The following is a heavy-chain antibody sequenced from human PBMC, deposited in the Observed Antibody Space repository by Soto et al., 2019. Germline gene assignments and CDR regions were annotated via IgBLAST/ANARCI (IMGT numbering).Heavy chain of an antibody. Sequence: ASLKVSCKASGYTFTSYGISWVRQAPGQGLEWMGWISAYNGNTNYAQKLQGRVTMTTDTSTSTAYMELRSLRSDDTAVYYCARDMGPALAAGLGNYYYGMDVWGQGTTVTVSS. CDR3: ARDMGPALAAGLGNYYYGMDV. D-gene: IGHD6-13*01. J-gene: IGHJ6*02. CDR1: GYTFTSYG. CDR2: ISAYNGNT. V-gene: IGHV1-18*01.